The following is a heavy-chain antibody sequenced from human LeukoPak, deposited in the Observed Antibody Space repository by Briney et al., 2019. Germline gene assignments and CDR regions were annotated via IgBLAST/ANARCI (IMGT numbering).Heavy chain of an antibody. D-gene: IGHD3-16*02. CDR3: ARLGFYDYVWGSYRYPDY. Sequence: PGGSLRLSCAASGFTFSSYWMSWVRQAPGKGLEWVAYIKQDGSEKYYVDSVKGRFTISRDNAKNSLYLQMNSLRAEDTAVYYCARLGFYDYVWGSYRYPDYWGQGTLVTVSS. J-gene: IGHJ4*02. CDR1: GFTFSSYW. V-gene: IGHV3-7*01. CDR2: IKQDGSEK.